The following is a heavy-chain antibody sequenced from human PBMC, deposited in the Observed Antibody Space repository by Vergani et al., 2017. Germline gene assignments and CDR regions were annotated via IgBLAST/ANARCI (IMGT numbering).Heavy chain of an antibody. V-gene: IGHV1-8*01. CDR3: ARGPPTYYDDSSGYYRDYYYGMDV. CDR1: GYTFTSYD. D-gene: IGHD3-22*01. J-gene: IGHJ6*02. CDR2: MNPNSGNT. Sequence: QVQLVQSGAEVKKPGASVKVSCKASGYTFTSYDINWVRQATGQGLEWMGWMNPNSGNTGYAQKFQGRVTMTRNTSISTAYMELSSLRSEDTAVYYCARGPPTYYDDSSGYYRDYYYGMDVWGQGTTVTVSS.